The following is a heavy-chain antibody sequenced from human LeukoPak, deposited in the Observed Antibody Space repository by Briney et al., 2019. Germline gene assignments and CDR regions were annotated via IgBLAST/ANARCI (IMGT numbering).Heavy chain of an antibody. CDR3: ARDNYSYRLDL. D-gene: IGHD2-21*01. Sequence: GGSVRLSCAASGLSFSNYAMYWGRQAPGKGLEWVSAIGGSGGNIFYTDSVKGRFTISRDNSKNTLYLHMNSLRAEDTAIYYCARDNYSYRLDLWGQGTLVTVSS. V-gene: IGHV3-23*01. J-gene: IGHJ5*02. CDR2: IGGSGGNI. CDR1: GLSFSNYA.